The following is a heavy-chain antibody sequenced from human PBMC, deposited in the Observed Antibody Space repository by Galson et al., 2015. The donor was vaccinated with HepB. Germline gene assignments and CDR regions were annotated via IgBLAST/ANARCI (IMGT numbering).Heavy chain of an antibody. D-gene: IGHD2-8*01. CDR1: GGTFSGYA. CDR3: ARDLMVYAVNDAVDI. V-gene: IGHV1-69*13. Sequence: SVKVSCKASGGTFSGYAISWVRQAPGQGLEWMGGIIPIFGTANYAQKFQGRVTITADESTSTAYMELSSLRSEDTAVYYCARDLMVYAVNDAVDIWGQGTMVTVSS. CDR2: IIPIFGTA. J-gene: IGHJ3*02.